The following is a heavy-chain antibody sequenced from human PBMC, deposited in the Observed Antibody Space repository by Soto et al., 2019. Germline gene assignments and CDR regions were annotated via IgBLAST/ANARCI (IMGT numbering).Heavy chain of an antibody. Sequence: SETLSLTCTVSGGSISSYSWSWIRQPPGKGLEWIGYIYHSGSTYYNPSLKSRVTISVDRSKNQFSLKLSSVTAADTAVYYCARTNYYDSSGYSNDAFDIWGQGTMVTVSS. J-gene: IGHJ3*02. D-gene: IGHD3-22*01. V-gene: IGHV4-30-2*01. CDR3: ARTNYYDSSGYSNDAFDI. CDR2: IYHSGST. CDR1: GGSISSYS.